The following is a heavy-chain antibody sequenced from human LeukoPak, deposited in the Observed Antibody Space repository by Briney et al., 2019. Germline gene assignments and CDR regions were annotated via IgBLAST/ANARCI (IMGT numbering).Heavy chain of an antibody. Sequence: ASVKVSCKASGYTFTSYGISWVRQAPGQGLEWMGWISAYNGNTNYAQKLQGRVTMTTDTSTSTAYMELRSLRSDDTAVYYCARDSGNKYYYGSGSYRGDYWGQGTLVTVSS. CDR1: GYTFTSYG. CDR3: ARDSGNKYYYGSGSYRGDY. J-gene: IGHJ4*02. D-gene: IGHD3-10*01. CDR2: ISAYNGNT. V-gene: IGHV1-18*01.